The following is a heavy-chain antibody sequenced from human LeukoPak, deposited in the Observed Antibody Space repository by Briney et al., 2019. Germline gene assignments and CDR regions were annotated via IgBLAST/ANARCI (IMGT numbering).Heavy chain of an antibody. CDR1: GGSCSGYY. Sequence: SETLSLTCAGYGGSCSGYYWSWIRQPPGKGLEWIGEINHSGSTNYNPSLKSRVTISVDTSKNQFSLKLSSVTAADTAVYYCARPRGRRSSSGGWFDPWGQGTLVTVSS. J-gene: IGHJ5*02. CDR2: INHSGST. D-gene: IGHD6-6*01. CDR3: ARPRGRRSSSGGWFDP. V-gene: IGHV4-34*01.